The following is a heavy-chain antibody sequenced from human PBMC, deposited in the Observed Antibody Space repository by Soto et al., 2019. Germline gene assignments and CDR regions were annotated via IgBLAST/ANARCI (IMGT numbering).Heavy chain of an antibody. CDR1: GDSISSYY. V-gene: IGHV4-59*01. J-gene: IGHJ5*02. D-gene: IGHD6-6*01. CDR3: ARGGLAARKGRWFDP. CDR2: IHYSGST. Sequence: PSETLSLTCTVSGDSISSYYWGWIRQPPGKGLEWIGYIHYSGSTNYNPSLKSRVTISVDTPKNQFSLKVNSMTAADTAVYYCARGGLAARKGRWFDPWGRGTLVTVSS.